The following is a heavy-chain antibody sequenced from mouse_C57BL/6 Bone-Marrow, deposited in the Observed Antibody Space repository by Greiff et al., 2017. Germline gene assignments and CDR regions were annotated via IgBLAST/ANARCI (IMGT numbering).Heavy chain of an antibody. Sequence: QVQLQQPGAELVKPGASVKLSCKASGYTFTSYWMQWVKQRPGQGLEWIGEIDPSDSYTNYNQKFKGKATLTVDTSSSTAYIQLSSLPSEDSAVYYYARGVTRGDYWGQGTTLTVSS. CDR1: GYTFTSYW. CDR2: IDPSDSYT. CDR3: ARGVTRGDY. D-gene: IGHD2-1*01. J-gene: IGHJ2*01. V-gene: IGHV1-50*01.